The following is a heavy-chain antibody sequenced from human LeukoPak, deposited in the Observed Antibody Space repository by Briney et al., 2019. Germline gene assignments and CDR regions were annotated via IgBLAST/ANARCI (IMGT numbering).Heavy chain of an antibody. J-gene: IGHJ4*02. CDR3: ARGREWEPKVFDY. CDR2: IYDSGST. V-gene: IGHV4-39*07. Sequence: SETLSLTCTVSGGSIRSSYYYWGWIRQPPGKGLEWIGSIYDSGSTYYNPSLKSRVTISVDTSKNQFSLKLSSVTAADTAVYYCARGREWEPKVFDYWGQGTLVTVSS. CDR1: GGSIRSSYYY. D-gene: IGHD1-26*01.